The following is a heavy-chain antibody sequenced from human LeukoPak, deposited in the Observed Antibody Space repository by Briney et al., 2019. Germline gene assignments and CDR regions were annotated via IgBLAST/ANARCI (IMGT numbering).Heavy chain of an antibody. CDR3: ARDPPAEIYYDSSGYEEFDP. CDR2: IYYSGST. V-gene: IGHV4-39*07. J-gene: IGHJ5*02. CDR1: GGSISSSSYY. D-gene: IGHD3-22*01. Sequence: SETLSLTCTVSGGSISSSSYYWGWIRQPPGKGLEWIGSIYYSGSTYYNPSLKSRVTISVDTFKNQFSLKLSSVTAADTAVYYCARDPPAEIYYDSSGYEEFDPWGQGTLVTVSS.